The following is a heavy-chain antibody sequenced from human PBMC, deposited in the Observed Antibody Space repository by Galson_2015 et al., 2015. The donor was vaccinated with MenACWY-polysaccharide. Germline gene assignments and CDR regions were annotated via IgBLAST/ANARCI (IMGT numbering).Heavy chain of an antibody. V-gene: IGHV3-30*02. D-gene: IGHD6-13*01. CDR2: IRNDGRK. CDR3: ARNPSRLDIAAASH. J-gene: IGHJ4*02. Sequence: SLRLCCAGAGFNFGGNGLHWVRQAPGKGLEWVALIRNDGRKHYPDAVKGRFTISRDNSKNELYLQMNSLRPEDTAVYYCARNPSRLDIAAASHWGQGALVSVSS. CDR1: GFNFGGNG.